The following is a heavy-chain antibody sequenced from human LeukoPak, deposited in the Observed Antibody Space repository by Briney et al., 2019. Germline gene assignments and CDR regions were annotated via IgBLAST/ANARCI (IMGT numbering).Heavy chain of an antibody. D-gene: IGHD6-13*01. CDR3: AASDGEQQLAL. CDR2: ISISSNYI. CDR1: GFTFSRYS. J-gene: IGHJ4*02. V-gene: IGHV3-21*04. Sequence: GGSLRLSCAASGFTFSRYSMNWVRQAPGKGLEWVSSISISSNYIYYTDSVKGRFTISRDDSKNSLYLQMNSLRSEDSALYYCAASDGEQQLALWGQGTLVTVSS.